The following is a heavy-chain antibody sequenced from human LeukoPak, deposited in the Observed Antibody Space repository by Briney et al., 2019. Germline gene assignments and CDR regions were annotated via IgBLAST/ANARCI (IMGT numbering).Heavy chain of an antibody. CDR3: ARVPGHSSGWYNRAFDI. D-gene: IGHD6-19*01. J-gene: IGHJ3*02. CDR2: INHSGST. V-gene: IGHV4-34*01. CDR1: GGSFSGYY. Sequence: SETLSLTCAVYGGSFSGYYWSWIRQPPGKGLEWIGEINHSGSTNYNPSLKSRVTISVDTSKNQFSLKLSSVTAADTAVYYCARVPGHSSGWYNRAFDIWGQGTMVTVSP.